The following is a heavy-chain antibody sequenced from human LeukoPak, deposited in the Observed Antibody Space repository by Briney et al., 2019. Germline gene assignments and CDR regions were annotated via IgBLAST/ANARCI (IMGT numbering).Heavy chain of an antibody. J-gene: IGHJ4*02. CDR3: ARDPLNRRWGSYYFDY. CDR1: GFTFSDYA. CDR2: ISYDGNNK. V-gene: IGHV3-30-3*01. Sequence: PGGSLRLSCAASGFTFSDYAIHWVRQAPGKGLEWVAVISYDGNNKEYADSVKGRFTIFRDNSKSTVYLQVNSLRGEDTAVFYCARDPLNRRWGSYYFDYWGQGTLVTVSS. D-gene: IGHD1-14*01.